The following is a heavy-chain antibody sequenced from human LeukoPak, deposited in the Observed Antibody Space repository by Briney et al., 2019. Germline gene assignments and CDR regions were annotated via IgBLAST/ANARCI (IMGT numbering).Heavy chain of an antibody. CDR1: GGSISSGGYY. CDR3: ARGGVAAAGTGTDY. V-gene: IGHV4-39*07. Sequence: SETLSLTCTVSGGSISSGGYYWSWIRQPPGKGLEWIGEINHSGSTNYNPSLKSRVTISVDTSKNQFSLKLSSVTAADTAVYYCARGGVAAAGTGTDYWGQGTLVTVSS. J-gene: IGHJ4*02. D-gene: IGHD6-13*01. CDR2: INHSGST.